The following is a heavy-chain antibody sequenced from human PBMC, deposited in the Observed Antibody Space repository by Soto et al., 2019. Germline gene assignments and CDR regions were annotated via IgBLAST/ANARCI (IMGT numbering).Heavy chain of an antibody. D-gene: IGHD2-2*02. J-gene: IGHJ5*02. CDR1: GGTFSSYA. Sequence: QVQLVQSGAEVKKPGSSVKVSCKASGGTFSSYAISWVRQAPGQGLEWMGGIIPIFGTANYAQKFQGRVTITADESTSTAYMELSSLRSEDTAVYYCARLYCRSTSCYTSRWFDPGGQGTLVTVAS. V-gene: IGHV1-69*01. CDR2: IIPIFGTA. CDR3: ARLYCRSTSCYTSRWFDP.